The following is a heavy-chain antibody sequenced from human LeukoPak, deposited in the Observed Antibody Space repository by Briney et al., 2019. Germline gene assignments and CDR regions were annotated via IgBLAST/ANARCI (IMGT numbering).Heavy chain of an antibody. CDR3: ARGHGDYLGGDFDY. D-gene: IGHD4-17*01. J-gene: IGHJ4*02. Sequence: ASVKVPCKASGYTFTSYDINWVRQATGQGLEWMGWMNPNSGNTGYAQKFQGRVTMTRNTSISTAYMELSSLRSEDTAVYYCARGHGDYLGGDFDYWGQGTLVTVSS. V-gene: IGHV1-8*01. CDR1: GYTFTSYD. CDR2: MNPNSGNT.